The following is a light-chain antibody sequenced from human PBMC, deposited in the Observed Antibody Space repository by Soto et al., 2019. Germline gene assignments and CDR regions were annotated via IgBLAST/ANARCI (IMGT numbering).Light chain of an antibody. V-gene: IGKV1-5*01. CDR2: DAS. J-gene: IGKJ1*01. CDR3: QQYSSFSPT. CDR1: QSISSW. Sequence: DIQMTQSPSTLSASVGDRVTITCRASQSISSWLAWYQQKPGEAPNLLIYDASSLESGVPSRFSGSGSGTEFTLTISSLQVDDFATYYCQQYSSFSPTFGQGTKVDIK.